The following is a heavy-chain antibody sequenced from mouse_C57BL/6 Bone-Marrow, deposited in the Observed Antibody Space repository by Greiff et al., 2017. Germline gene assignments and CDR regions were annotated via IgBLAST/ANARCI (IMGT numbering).Heavy chain of an antibody. D-gene: IGHD4-1*01. CDR3: ARGEELTGSFDY. V-gene: IGHV1-50*01. J-gene: IGHJ2*01. CDR1: GYTFTSYW. CDR2: IDPSDSYT. Sequence: QVQLKQPGAELVKPGASVKLSCKASGYTFTSYWMQWVKQRPGQGLEWIGEIDPSDSYTNYNQKFKGKATLTVDTSSSTAYMQLSSLTSEDSAVYYCARGEELTGSFDYWGQGTTLTVSS.